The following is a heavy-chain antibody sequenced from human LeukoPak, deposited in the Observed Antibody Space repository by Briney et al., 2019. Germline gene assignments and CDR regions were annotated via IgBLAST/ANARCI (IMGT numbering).Heavy chain of an antibody. CDR1: GGSFSGYY. J-gene: IGHJ4*02. V-gene: IGHV4-34*01. Sequence: SETLSLTCAVYGGSFSGYYWSWIRQPPGKGLEWIGEINHSGSTNYNPSLKSRVTISVDTSKNQFSLKLSSVTAADTAVYYCARVPRKGNILTGYSKPYYFDYWGQGTLVTVSS. CDR2: INHSGST. D-gene: IGHD3-9*01. CDR3: ARVPRKGNILTGYSKPYYFDY.